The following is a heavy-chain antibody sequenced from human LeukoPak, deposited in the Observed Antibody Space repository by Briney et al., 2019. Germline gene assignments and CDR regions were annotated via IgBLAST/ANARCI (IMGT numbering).Heavy chain of an antibody. D-gene: IGHD6-13*01. Sequence: ASVKVSCKASGYTFTSYDINWVRQATGQGLEWMGWMNPNSGNTGYAQKFQGRVTITRNTSISTAYMELSSLRSEDTAVYYCARGGYSSSWYYFDYWGQGTLVTVSS. J-gene: IGHJ4*02. CDR1: GYTFTSYD. CDR2: MNPNSGNT. V-gene: IGHV1-8*03. CDR3: ARGGYSSSWYYFDY.